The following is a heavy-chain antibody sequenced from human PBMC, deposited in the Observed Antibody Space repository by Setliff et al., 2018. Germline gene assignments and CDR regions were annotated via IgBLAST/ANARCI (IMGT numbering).Heavy chain of an antibody. CDR3: ERLVRHCTATACQRTSGDDL. V-gene: IGHV1-18*01. Sequence: ASVKVSCKASGYTFSDYGVSWVRQAPGQGLEWMGWISPHSGRAFYAPQFQDRVIMTTDTSTNTAYLDLRSLRSDDTAVYYCERLVRHCTATACQRTSGDDLWGQGTLVTVSS. CDR1: GYTFSDYG. D-gene: IGHD2-8*01. J-gene: IGHJ5*02. CDR2: ISPHSGRA.